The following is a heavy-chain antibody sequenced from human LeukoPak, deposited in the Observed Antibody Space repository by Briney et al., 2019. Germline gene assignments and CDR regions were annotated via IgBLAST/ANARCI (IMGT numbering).Heavy chain of an antibody. J-gene: IGHJ4*02. D-gene: IGHD2-15*01. CDR3: AKGWWYWRE. V-gene: IGHV3-30*18. Sequence: GGSLRLSCAASGFTFSSYGMHWVRQAPGKGLGWVAVISYDGSNKYYADSVKGRFTISRDNAKNSLYLQMNSLRAEDTAVYYCAKGWWYWREWGQGTLVTVSS. CDR2: ISYDGSNK. CDR1: GFTFSSYG.